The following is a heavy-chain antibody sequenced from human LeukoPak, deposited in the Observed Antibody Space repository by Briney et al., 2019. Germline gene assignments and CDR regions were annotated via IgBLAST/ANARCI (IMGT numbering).Heavy chain of an antibody. Sequence: PGGSLRLSCAASGFTFSNYAMSWVRQAPGKGLEWVSAISGSGSATYYADSVRGRFTISRDNSKNTLYLQMNSLRDEDTAVYYCASPSYGSGSYQDYWGQGTLVTVSS. V-gene: IGHV3-23*01. D-gene: IGHD3-10*01. CDR1: GFTFSNYA. CDR2: ISGSGSAT. CDR3: ASPSYGSGSYQDY. J-gene: IGHJ4*02.